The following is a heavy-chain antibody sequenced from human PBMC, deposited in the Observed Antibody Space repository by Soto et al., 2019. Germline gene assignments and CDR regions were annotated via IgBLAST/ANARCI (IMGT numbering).Heavy chain of an antibody. CDR3: ERDSDSLPFDY. CDR2: ISSSGSTI. V-gene: IGHV3-48*03. J-gene: IGHJ4*02. Sequence: GGSLRLSCAASGFTFSSYEMNWVRQAPGKGLEWVSYISSSGSTIYYADSVKGRFTISRDNAKNSLYLQMNSLRAEDTAVYYCERDSDSLPFDYWGQGTLVTVSS. CDR1: GFTFSSYE.